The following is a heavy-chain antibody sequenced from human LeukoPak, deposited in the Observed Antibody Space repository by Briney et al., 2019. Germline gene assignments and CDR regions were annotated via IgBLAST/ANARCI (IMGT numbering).Heavy chain of an antibody. Sequence: SETLSLTCTVSGGSISTYYWSWIGQPAGKRLEWIGRIYTSGNTNYNPSLKSRVSMSVDTSKNQFSLKLSSVTAADTAVYYCARGGIDILTGFDYWGQGTLVTVSS. CDR1: GGSISTYY. V-gene: IGHV4-4*07. D-gene: IGHD3-9*01. CDR2: IYTSGNT. CDR3: ARGGIDILTGFDY. J-gene: IGHJ4*02.